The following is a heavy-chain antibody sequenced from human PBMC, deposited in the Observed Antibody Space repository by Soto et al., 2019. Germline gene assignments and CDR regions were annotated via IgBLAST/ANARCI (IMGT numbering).Heavy chain of an antibody. Sequence: QVQLVESGGGLVEPGGSLRLSCAASGFRFSDHYMTWIRQAPGKGLEWVSKISGGGTTIYYADSVKGRFTVSRDNAKNSLYLQKTGLRAEDTAVYYCAGDPYYYGSAFWGQGTLVTVSS. V-gene: IGHV3-11*01. J-gene: IGHJ4*02. CDR3: AGDPYYYGSAF. D-gene: IGHD3-10*01. CDR2: ISGGGTTI. CDR1: GFRFSDHY.